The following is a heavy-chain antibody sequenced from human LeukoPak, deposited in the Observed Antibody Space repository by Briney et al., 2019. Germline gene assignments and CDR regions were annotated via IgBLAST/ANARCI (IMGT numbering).Heavy chain of an antibody. V-gene: IGHV3-30*01. D-gene: IGHD6-13*01. CDR1: GFTFSSYA. Sequence: GRSLRLSCAASGFTFSSYAMHWVHQAPGKGLEWVAVISYDGSNKYYADSVKGRFTISRDNSKNTLYLQMNSLRAEDTAVYYCARVAIAAADPYYFDYWGQGTLVTVSS. CDR2: ISYDGSNK. CDR3: ARVAIAAADPYYFDY. J-gene: IGHJ4*02.